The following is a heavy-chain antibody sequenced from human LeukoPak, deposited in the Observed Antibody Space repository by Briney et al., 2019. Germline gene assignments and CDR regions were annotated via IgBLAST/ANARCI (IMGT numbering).Heavy chain of an antibody. V-gene: IGHV1-2*02. CDR3: ARSYYYDSSGYWDY. J-gene: IGHJ4*02. D-gene: IGHD3-22*01. CDR1: GGTFSTYT. CDR2: INPNSGGT. Sequence: ASVKVSCKASGGTFSTYTITWVRQAPGQGLEWMGWINPNSGGTNYAQKFQGRVTMTRDTSISTAYMELSRLRSDDTAVYYCARSYYYDSSGYWDYWGQGTLVTVSS.